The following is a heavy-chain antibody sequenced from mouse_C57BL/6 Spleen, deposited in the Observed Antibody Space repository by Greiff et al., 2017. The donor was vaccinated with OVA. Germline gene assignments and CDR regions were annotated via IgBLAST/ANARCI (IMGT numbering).Heavy chain of an antibody. D-gene: IGHD2-4*01. CDR3: AKGLRGENAMDY. J-gene: IGHJ4*01. CDR1: GYTFTSYW. CDR2: IDPSDSYT. V-gene: IGHV1-59*01. Sequence: QVQLQEPGAELVRPGTSVKLSCKASGYTFTSYWMHWVKQRPGQGLEWIGVIDPSDSYTNYNQKFKGKATLTVDPSSSTAYMQLSSLTSEDYAVYYCAKGLRGENAMDYWGQGTSVTVSS.